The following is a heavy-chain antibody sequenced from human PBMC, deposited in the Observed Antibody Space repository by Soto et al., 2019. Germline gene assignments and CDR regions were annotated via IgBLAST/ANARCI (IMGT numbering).Heavy chain of an antibody. J-gene: IGHJ6*03. CDR3: ARGWSGAYYYMDV. CDR2: IHHSGTI. CDR1: AGSISSYY. Sequence: SETLSLTCTVSAGSISSYYWSWIRQPPGKGLEWIGYIHHSGTIKYNASLMSRVTISVDTSKNQVSLKMSSVTAADTAVYYCARGWSGAYYYMDVWGKGTTVTVSS. V-gene: IGHV4-59*08. D-gene: IGHD1-26*01.